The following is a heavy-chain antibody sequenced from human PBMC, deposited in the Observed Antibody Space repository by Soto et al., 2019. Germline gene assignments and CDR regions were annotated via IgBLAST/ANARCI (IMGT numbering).Heavy chain of an antibody. J-gene: IGHJ5*02. CDR3: ARVYCSGGSCFWFDP. D-gene: IGHD2-15*01. V-gene: IGHV4-30-2*01. Sequence: SETLPLTWAVFCGSISNGGYSRILIRQPPGKGLEWIGYIYHSGSTYYTPSLKSRVTISVDRSKNQFSLKLSSVTAADTAVYYCARVYCSGGSCFWFDPWGQGTLVTVSS. CDR2: IYHSGST. CDR1: CGSISNGGYS.